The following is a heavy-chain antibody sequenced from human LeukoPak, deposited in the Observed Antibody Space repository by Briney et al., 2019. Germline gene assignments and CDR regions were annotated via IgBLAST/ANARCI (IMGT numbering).Heavy chain of an antibody. D-gene: IGHD6-13*01. J-gene: IGHJ5*02. CDR1: GYAFSSYG. CDR3: AKELYSSTWFDH. CDR2: ISYDVTNK. V-gene: IGHV3-30*18. Sequence: GGSLRLSCAASGYAFSSYGMHWVRQAPGKGLEWVAVISYDVTNKVYADSVKGRFTISRDSSKNTLFLQMNSHRAGDTAVYFCAKELYSSTWFDHWGQGTLVTVSS.